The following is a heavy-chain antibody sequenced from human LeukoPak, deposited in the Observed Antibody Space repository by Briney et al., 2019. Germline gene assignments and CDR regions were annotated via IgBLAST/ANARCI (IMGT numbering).Heavy chain of an antibody. CDR2: FDPESGET. Sequence: ASVKVSCKVSGYTLTELSIHWVRQIPGKGLEWLAGFDPESGETFYAQKFQGRVTMTEDTSTDAAYMELSNLRSEDTALYYCATERPDPLIPLAPFDSWGQGTLVTVSS. CDR3: ATERPDPLIPLAPFDS. CDR1: GYTLTELS. J-gene: IGHJ4*02. D-gene: IGHD1-14*01. V-gene: IGHV1-24*01.